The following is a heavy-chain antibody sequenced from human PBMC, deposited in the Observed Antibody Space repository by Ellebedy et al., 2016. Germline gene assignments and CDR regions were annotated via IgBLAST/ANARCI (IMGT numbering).Heavy chain of an antibody. CDR1: TFSSYW. Sequence: TFSSYWMSWIRQPPGKGLEWIGSIYYSGSTYYNPSLKSRVTISVDTSKNQFSLKVTSVTAADTAVYYCARGAGNYYYMDVWGKGTTVTVSS. J-gene: IGHJ6*03. D-gene: IGHD3-10*01. CDR3: ARGAGNYYYMDV. V-gene: IGHV4-39*01. CDR2: IYYSGST.